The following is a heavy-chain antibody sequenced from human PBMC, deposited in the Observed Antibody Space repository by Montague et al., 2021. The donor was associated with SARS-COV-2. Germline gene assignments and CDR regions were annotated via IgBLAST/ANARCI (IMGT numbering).Heavy chain of an antibody. J-gene: IGHJ6*02. D-gene: IGHD3-9*01. CDR3: ARETRMEEAQIIFYYYGLDV. CDR1: GGSVSSGYFY. V-gene: IGHV4-61*02. CDR2: IGPSGST. Sequence: TLSLTCTVSGGSVSSGYFYWNWIRQPAGKGLEWIGRIGPSGSTDYNPSLKSRVTVSLDTSKTHFSLNMNSVSAADTALYYCARETRMEEAQIIFYYYGLDVWGQGATVTVSS.